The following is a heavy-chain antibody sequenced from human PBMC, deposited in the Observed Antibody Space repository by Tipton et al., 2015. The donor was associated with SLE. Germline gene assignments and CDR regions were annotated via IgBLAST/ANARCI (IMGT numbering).Heavy chain of an antibody. D-gene: IGHD1-26*01. V-gene: IGHV4-38-2*02. Sequence: TLSLTCTVSGYSISSGFYWGWIRQPPGKGLEWIGNIYHSGSTNYNPSLKSRVTISVDTSKNQFSLKVSSVIAADTAVYYCARVGASGSLNWFDPWGQGTLVTVSS. CDR3: ARVGASGSLNWFDP. CDR2: IYHSGST. J-gene: IGHJ5*02. CDR1: GYSISSGFY.